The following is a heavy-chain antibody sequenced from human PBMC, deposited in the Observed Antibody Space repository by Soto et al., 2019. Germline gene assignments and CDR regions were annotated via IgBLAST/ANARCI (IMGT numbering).Heavy chain of an antibody. CDR1: GFSLSTSGVG. V-gene: IGHV2-5*02. J-gene: IGHJ4*02. Sequence: SGATLVNPTQTLTLTCTFSGFSLSTSGVGVGWIRQPPGKALEWLALLYWDDDKRYSPSLKSRLTITKDTSKNQVVLTMTNMDPVDTATYYCAHRTFYYDSSGYYYDRVFDYWGQGTLVTVSS. CDR2: LYWDDDK. D-gene: IGHD3-22*01. CDR3: AHRTFYYDSSGYYYDRVFDY.